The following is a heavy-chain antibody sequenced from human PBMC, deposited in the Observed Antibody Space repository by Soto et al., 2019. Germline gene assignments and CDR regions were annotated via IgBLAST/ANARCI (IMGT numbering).Heavy chain of an antibody. CDR3: ARTVRHDRGDAFDI. V-gene: IGHV4-39*01. CDR1: GASISSSSYY. J-gene: IGHJ3*02. D-gene: IGHD3-22*01. Sequence: ETRSLTCAVSGASISSSSYYGGWIRQPPGKGLEWIGSIYYSGSTYYNPSLKSRVTISVDTSKNQFSLKLSSVTAADTDVYYCARTVRHDRGDAFDIWGQGTMVTV. CDR2: IYYSGST.